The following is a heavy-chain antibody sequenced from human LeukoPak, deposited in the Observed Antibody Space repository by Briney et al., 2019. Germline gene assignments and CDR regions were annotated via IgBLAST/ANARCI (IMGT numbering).Heavy chain of an antibody. V-gene: IGHV3-53*01. CDR2: TYSDGRT. CDR3: ARGENGIGEAFNI. Sequence: QTGGSLRLSCAASGFTVSSNYMSWVRQAPGKGLEWVSLTYSDGRTHYADSVKGRFTISRDNSENSLYLQMKTLRAEDTAVYYCARGENGIGEAFNIWGQGTMVTVSS. J-gene: IGHJ3*02. CDR1: GFTVSSNY. D-gene: IGHD3-16*01.